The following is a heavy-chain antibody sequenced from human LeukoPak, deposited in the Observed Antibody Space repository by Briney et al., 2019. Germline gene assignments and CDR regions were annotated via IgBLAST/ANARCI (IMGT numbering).Heavy chain of an antibody. CDR3: VRGPALVRGVIDFDY. J-gene: IGHJ4*02. CDR2: IYHTGST. Sequence: SETLSLTCGVSGVSISSDTYSWSWIRQSPGKGLEWIGYIYHTGSTLYNPSLRSRVTISLDRSKNQFSLKVISVTAADSAVYYCVRGPALVRGVIDFDYWGQGTVVTVSS. D-gene: IGHD3-10*01. CDR1: GVSISSDTYS. V-gene: IGHV4-30-2*06.